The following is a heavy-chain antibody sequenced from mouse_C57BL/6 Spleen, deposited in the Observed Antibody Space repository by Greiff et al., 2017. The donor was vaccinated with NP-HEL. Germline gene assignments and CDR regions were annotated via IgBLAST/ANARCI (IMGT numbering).Heavy chain of an antibody. CDR1: GYSITSGYY. CDR2: ISYDGSN. Sequence: ESGPGLVKPSQSLSLTCSVTGYSITSGYYWNWIRQFPGNKLEWMGYISYDGSNNYNPSLKNRISITRDTSKNQFFLKLNSVTTEDTATYYCAEEDSSGYGFAYWGQGTLVTVSA. CDR3: AEEDSSGYGFAY. J-gene: IGHJ3*01. V-gene: IGHV3-6*01. D-gene: IGHD3-2*02.